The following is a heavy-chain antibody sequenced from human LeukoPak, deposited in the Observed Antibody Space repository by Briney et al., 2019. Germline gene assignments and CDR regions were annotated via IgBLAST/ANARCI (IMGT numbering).Heavy chain of an antibody. CDR1: GGSIRSSNW. CDR3: AREGYDILTGYYLSD. CDR2: IYHSGST. V-gene: IGHV4-4*02. J-gene: IGHJ4*02. Sequence: PSGTLSLTCAVSGGSIRSSNWWSWVRQPPGKGLEWIGEIYHSGSTNYNPSLKSRVTISVDKSKNQFSLKLSCVTAADTAVYYCAREGYDILTGYYLSDWGQGTLVTVSS. D-gene: IGHD3-9*01.